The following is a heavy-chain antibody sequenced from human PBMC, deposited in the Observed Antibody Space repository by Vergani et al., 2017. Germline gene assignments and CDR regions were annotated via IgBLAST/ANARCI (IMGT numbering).Heavy chain of an antibody. CDR3: ARGSCLGGSCYKPLFDY. D-gene: IGHD2-15*01. CDR1: GDSINSHNYY. J-gene: IGHJ4*02. CDR2: IHTSGST. V-gene: IGHV4-61*02. Sequence: QVQLQESGPGLVKPSQTLSLTCTVSGDSINSHNYYWSWIRQPAGKGLEWIGRIHTSGSTNYNPSLKSRVTMSEDTSKNQFSLNLTSVTAADTAVYFCARGSCLGGSCYKPLFDYWVQGILVTVSS.